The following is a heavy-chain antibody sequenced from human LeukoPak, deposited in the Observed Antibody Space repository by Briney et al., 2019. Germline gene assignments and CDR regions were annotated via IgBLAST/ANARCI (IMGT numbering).Heavy chain of an antibody. D-gene: IGHD4-17*01. CDR3: ASKGANGDYEDY. CDR2: IWYDGSNK. CDR1: GFTFSSYG. V-gene: IGHV3-33*01. J-gene: IGHJ4*02. Sequence: GGSLRLSCAASGFTFSSYGMHWVRQAPGKGLEWVAVIWYDGSNKYYADSVKGRFTISRDNSKNTLYLQMNSLRAEDTAVYYCASKGANGDYEDYWGQGTLVTVSS.